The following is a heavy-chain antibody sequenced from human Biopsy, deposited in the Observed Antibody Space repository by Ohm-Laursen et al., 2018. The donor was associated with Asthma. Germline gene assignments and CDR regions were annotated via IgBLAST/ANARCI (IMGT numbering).Heavy chain of an antibody. CDR2: IYYSGTT. Sequence: TLSLTCSLSSGSGGYMRSGNYYWGWIRQPPGKGLEWIGSIYYSGTTYYNPSLESRVTVSADTSKYQFSLKLTSVTAADTAVYYCVRGSSSWHHGPFHYYYGLDVWGQGTTATVSS. V-gene: IGHV4-39*01. CDR1: SGSGGYMRSGNYY. CDR3: VRGSSSWHHGPFHYYYGLDV. D-gene: IGHD6-13*01. J-gene: IGHJ6*02.